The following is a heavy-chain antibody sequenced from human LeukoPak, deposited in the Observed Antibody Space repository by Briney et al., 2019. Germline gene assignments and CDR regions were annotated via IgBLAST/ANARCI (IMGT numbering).Heavy chain of an antibody. CDR2: IYYSGST. Sequence: SETLSLTCSVSGGSINNYWWNWFRQPPGKGLEWVGYIYYSGSTSYNPSLKSRLTISVDTSLNQFSLKLNSVTAADTAVYYCARYCSGGDCYSKALDYWGQGILVTVSS. J-gene: IGHJ4*02. D-gene: IGHD2-15*01. V-gene: IGHV4-59*01. CDR3: ARYCSGGDCYSKALDY. CDR1: GGSINNYW.